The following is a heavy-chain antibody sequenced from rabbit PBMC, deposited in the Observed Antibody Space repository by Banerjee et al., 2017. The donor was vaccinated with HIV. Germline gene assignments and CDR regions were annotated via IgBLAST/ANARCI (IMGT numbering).Heavy chain of an antibody. Sequence: LQESGGGLVKPEGSLTLSCTASGFSFSNKYVMCWVRQAPGKGLEWIGCIYTGSGSTYYANWAKGRFTISKTSSTTVTLQMTSLTAADTATYFCARSYSGGNDYTNFWGQGTLVTVS. V-gene: IGHV1S45*01. J-gene: IGHJ3*01. CDR1: GFSFSNKYV. CDR3: ARSYSGGNDYTNF. D-gene: IGHD6-1*01. CDR2: IYTGSGST.